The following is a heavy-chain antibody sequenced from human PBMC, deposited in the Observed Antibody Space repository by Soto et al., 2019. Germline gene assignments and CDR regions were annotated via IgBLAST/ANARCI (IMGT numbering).Heavy chain of an antibody. CDR2: ISTYDGDR. V-gene: IGHV1-18*01. CDR3: ARDWYCAGSSCDDVFDI. Sequence: QDQLVQSGAEVKKPGASVKVSCKASGYTFTSYGISWVRQAPGQGLEWMGWISTYDGDRNLAQKFQGRVTMSTDPPTTTANMELRDLAPDDTAVYYCARDWYCAGSSCDDVFDIWGQGTMVTVSS. J-gene: IGHJ3*02. CDR1: GYTFTSYG. D-gene: IGHD2-21*01.